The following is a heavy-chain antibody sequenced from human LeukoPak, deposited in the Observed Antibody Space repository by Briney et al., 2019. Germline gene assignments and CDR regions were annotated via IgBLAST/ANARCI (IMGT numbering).Heavy chain of an antibody. CDR2: IYYSGST. CDR3: ARDRDGYNYPHDAFDI. J-gene: IGHJ3*02. D-gene: IGHD5-24*01. V-gene: IGHV4-39*07. Sequence: PSETLSLTCTVSGGSISSSSYYWGWIRQPPGKGLEWIGSIYYSGSTYYNPSLKSRVTISVDTSKNQFSLKLSSVTAADTAVYYCARDRDGYNYPHDAFDIWGQGTMVTVSS. CDR1: GGSISSSSYY.